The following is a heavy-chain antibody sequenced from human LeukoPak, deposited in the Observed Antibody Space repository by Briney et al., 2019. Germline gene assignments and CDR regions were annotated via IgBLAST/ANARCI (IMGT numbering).Heavy chain of an antibody. Sequence: GGSLRLSCAGPGFTFSSYEMNWVRQAPGQGVGWGSYISSSGSTIYYADSVKGRFTITRNNPKNSLYLQTNSLRAENTAVYYCAELGITMIGGVWGKGTTVTISS. D-gene: IGHD3-10*02. V-gene: IGHV3-48*03. CDR3: AELGITMIGGV. J-gene: IGHJ6*04. CDR1: GFTFSSYE. CDR2: ISSSGSTI.